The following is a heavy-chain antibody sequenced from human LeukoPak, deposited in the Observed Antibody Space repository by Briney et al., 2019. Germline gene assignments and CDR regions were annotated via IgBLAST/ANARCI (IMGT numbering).Heavy chain of an antibody. D-gene: IGHD5-12*01. CDR3: ARRRLRFNWFDP. Sequence: PSETLSLTCTVSGASISSYYWSWIRQPPGKGLEWIGYINYSGSTYYNPSLKSRVTISVDTSKNQFSLKLSSVTAADTAVYYCARRRLRFNWFDPWGQGTLVTVSS. CDR1: GASISSYY. CDR2: INYSGST. V-gene: IGHV4-59*08. J-gene: IGHJ5*02.